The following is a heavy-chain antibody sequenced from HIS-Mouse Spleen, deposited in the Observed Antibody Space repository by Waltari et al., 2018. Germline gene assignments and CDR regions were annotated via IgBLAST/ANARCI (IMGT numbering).Heavy chain of an antibody. D-gene: IGHD6-13*01. CDR2: IYYSGST. V-gene: IGHV4-39*07. J-gene: IGHJ2*01. CDR3: AREIPYSSSWYDWYFDL. Sequence: QLQLQESGPGLVKPSETLSLTCTVSGGSISSSSYYWGWIRQPPGKGLECIGSIYYSGSTYYNPSLKSRVTISVDTSKNQFSLKLSSVTAADTAMYYCAREIPYSSSWYDWYFDLWGRGTLVTVSS. CDR1: GGSISSSSYY.